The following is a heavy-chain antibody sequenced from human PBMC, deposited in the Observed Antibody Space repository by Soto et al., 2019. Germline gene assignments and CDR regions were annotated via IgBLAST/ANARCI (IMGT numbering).Heavy chain of an antibody. V-gene: IGHV1-18*01. CDR1: GYTFTSYG. J-gene: IGHJ3*02. CDR3: ARDSYDYIWGGYRYDAFDI. D-gene: IGHD3-16*02. CDR2: ISAYNGNT. Sequence: QVQLVQSGAEVKKPGASVKVSCKASGYTFTSYGISWVRQAPGQGLEWMGWISAYNGNTNYAQKLQGRVTMTTDTSTSTAYMELRSLRSDDTAVYYCARDSYDYIWGGYRYDAFDIWGQGTMVTVSS.